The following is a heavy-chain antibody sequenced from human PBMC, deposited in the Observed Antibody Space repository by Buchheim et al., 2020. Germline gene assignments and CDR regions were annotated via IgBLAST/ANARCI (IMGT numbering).Heavy chain of an antibody. J-gene: IGHJ6*02. V-gene: IGHV3-13*01. CDR2: IGTAGDT. Sequence: EVQLVESGGGLVQPGGSLRLSCAASGFTFSTYDMHWVRQGTGNGLELVSTIGTAGDTYYPASVKGRFTISREDAKNSLYLQMNSLRAGDTAVYFCARGTLPLAITEGIAVPGLSGMDVWGQGTT. CDR1: GFTFSTYD. D-gene: IGHD6-19*01. CDR3: ARGTLPLAITEGIAVPGLSGMDV.